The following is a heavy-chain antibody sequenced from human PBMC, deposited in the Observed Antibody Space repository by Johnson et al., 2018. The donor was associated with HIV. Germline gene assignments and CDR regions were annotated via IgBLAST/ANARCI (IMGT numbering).Heavy chain of an antibody. CDR1: GFTFSSYW. CDR2: IKQDGSEK. Sequence: VQLVESGGGEVQPGRSLRLSCSASGFTFSSYWMSWGRQAPGKGLEWVANIKQDGSEKYYVDSVKGRFTISRDNAKNSLYLQMNSLRAEDTAVYFCAREGILWFGELFLGMGIWGQGTMVTVSS. J-gene: IGHJ3*02. V-gene: IGHV3-7*01. D-gene: IGHD3-10*01. CDR3: AREGILWFGELFLGMGI.